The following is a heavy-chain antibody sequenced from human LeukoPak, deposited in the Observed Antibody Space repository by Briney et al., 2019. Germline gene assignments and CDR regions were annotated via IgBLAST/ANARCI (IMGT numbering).Heavy chain of an antibody. CDR1: GYTFTDYY. V-gene: IGHV1-2*02. CDR2: INPRDGGT. D-gene: IGHD2-15*01. J-gene: IGHJ4*02. Sequence: ASVKVSCMGSGYTFTDYYLHWVRQVPGQGLEWVGYINPRDGGTSSPPNFRGRVTMTTDASSSTVYMELSRLTSDDTAIYYCAREGNGLLSRDLDYWGQGTLVTVSS. CDR3: AREGNGLLSRDLDY.